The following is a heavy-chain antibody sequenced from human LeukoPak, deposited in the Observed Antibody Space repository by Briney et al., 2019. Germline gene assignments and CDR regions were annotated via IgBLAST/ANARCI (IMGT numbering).Heavy chain of an antibody. D-gene: IGHD6-19*01. V-gene: IGHV4-59*01. CDR1: GGSISSYY. CDR2: IYYSGST. Sequence: SETLSLTCTVSGGSISSYYWSWIRQPPGKGLEWIGYIYYSGSTNYSPSLKSRVTISVDTSKNQFSLKLSSVTAADTAVYYCTREYSSGWSGTGYWGQGTLVTVSS. CDR3: TREYSSGWSGTGY. J-gene: IGHJ4*02.